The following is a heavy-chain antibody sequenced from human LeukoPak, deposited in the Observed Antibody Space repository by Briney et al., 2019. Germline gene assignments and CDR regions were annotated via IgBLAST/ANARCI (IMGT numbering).Heavy chain of an antibody. CDR2: IIPIFGTA. CDR3: ARVTHDSSGYYYWFDP. Sequence: SVKVSCKASGGTFSSYAISWVRQAPGEGLEWMGGIIPIFGTANYAQKFQGRVTITTDESTSTAYMELSSLRSEDTAVYYCARVTHDSSGYYYWFDPWGQGTLVTVSS. CDR1: GGTFSSYA. V-gene: IGHV1-69*05. J-gene: IGHJ5*02. D-gene: IGHD3-22*01.